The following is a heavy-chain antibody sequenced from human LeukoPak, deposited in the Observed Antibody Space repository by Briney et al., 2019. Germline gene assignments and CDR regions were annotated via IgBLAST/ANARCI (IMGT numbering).Heavy chain of an antibody. CDR1: GFTFSSYA. Sequence: AGGSLSLSCAASGFTFSSYAMSWVRQAPGRGLEWVSAIGGSGGSTYYADSVKGRFTISRDNSKNTLYQQMNSLRAEDTAVYYCAKDRVGGSSPLYFDYWGQGTLVTVSS. V-gene: IGHV3-23*01. J-gene: IGHJ4*02. CDR2: IGGSGGST. CDR3: AKDRVGGSSPLYFDY. D-gene: IGHD2-2*01.